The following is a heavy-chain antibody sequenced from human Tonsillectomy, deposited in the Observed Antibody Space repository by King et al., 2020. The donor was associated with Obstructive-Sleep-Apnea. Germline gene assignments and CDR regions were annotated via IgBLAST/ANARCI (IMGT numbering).Heavy chain of an antibody. V-gene: IGHV3-30*18. J-gene: IGHJ4*02. CDR2: ISYYGSNK. D-gene: IGHD6-13*01. CDR3: AKDVRGSSWDYYFDY. CDR1: GFTFSSYG. Sequence: QLVQSGGGVVQPGRSLRLSCAASGFTFSSYGMHWVRQAPGKGLECVAVISYYGSNKYYADSVKGRFTISRDNSKNTLYLQMNSLRAEDTAVYYCAKDVRGSSWDYYFDYWGQGTLVTVSS.